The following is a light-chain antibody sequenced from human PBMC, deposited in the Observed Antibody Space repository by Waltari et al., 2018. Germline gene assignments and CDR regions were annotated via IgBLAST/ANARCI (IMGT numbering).Light chain of an antibody. V-gene: IGLV7-43*01. CDR3: LLYHKDAQLWV. Sequence: QTVVTQEPSLTVSPGGTVTLTCASSTGAVTSGYFPIWFQQKPGQAPRPLIYSTSNKHSWTPGRFSGSLLGDKAALTLSGVQPEDEAEYYCLLYHKDAQLWVFGGGTKLTVL. J-gene: IGLJ3*02. CDR2: STS. CDR1: TGAVTSGYF.